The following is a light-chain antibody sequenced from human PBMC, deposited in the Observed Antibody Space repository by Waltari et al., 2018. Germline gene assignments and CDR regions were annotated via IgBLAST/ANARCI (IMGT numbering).Light chain of an antibody. CDR1: QLIITW. V-gene: IGKV1-5*03. J-gene: IGKJ2*01. Sequence: DIQMTQSPSTLSASVGDRVTISCRASQLIITWLAWYQQKPGKAPKILISEASILESGVPSRFSGSGSGTEFTLTISSLQPDDFATYYCQQYNSYSPSFGQGTKLEIK. CDR3: QQYNSYSPS. CDR2: EAS.